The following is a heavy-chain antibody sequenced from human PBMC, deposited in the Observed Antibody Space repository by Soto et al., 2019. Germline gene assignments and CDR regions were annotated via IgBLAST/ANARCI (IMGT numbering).Heavy chain of an antibody. J-gene: IGHJ6*02. Sequence: SETLSLTCTVSGGSISSYYWSWIRQPPGKGLEWIGYIYYSGSTNYNPSLKSRVTISVDTSKNQFSLKLSSVTAADTAVYYCARELPDYDILTGYYYYYGMDVWGQGTTVTVSS. CDR3: ARELPDYDILTGYYYYYGMDV. D-gene: IGHD3-9*01. CDR2: IYYSGST. CDR1: GGSISSYY. V-gene: IGHV4-59*01.